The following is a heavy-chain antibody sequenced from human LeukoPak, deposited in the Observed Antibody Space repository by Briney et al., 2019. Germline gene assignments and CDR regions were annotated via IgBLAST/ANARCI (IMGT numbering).Heavy chain of an antibody. J-gene: IGHJ4*02. Sequence: PSETLSLTCTVSGGSISSYYWSWLRQPPGKGLEWIGYIYYSGSTNYNPSLKSRVTISVDTSKNQFSLKLSSVTAADTAVYYCARVSTMIVGSLDYWGQGTLVTVSS. CDR3: ARVSTMIVGSLDY. V-gene: IGHV4-59*01. CDR1: GGSISSYY. CDR2: IYYSGST. D-gene: IGHD3-22*01.